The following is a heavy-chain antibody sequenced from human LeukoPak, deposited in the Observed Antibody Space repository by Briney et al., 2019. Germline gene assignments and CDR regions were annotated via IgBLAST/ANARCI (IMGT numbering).Heavy chain of an antibody. J-gene: IGHJ3*02. CDR2: VSSNGGYT. D-gene: IGHD3-22*01. Sequence: GGSLRLSCAASGFTFSNYAIHWVRQAPGKGLEYVSAVSSNGGYTYYAKSVKGRFTISRDNSKNTLYLQMNSLRAEDTAVYYCAKDPWYYDSSGPLDIWGQGTMVTVSS. CDR1: GFTFSNYA. CDR3: AKDPWYYDSSGPLDI. V-gene: IGHV3-64*01.